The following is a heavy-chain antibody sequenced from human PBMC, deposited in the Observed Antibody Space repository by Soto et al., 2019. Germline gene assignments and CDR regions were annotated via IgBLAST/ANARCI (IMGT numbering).Heavy chain of an antibody. V-gene: IGHV3-30*03. Sequence: QVQLVESGGGVVQPGRSLRLTCAASGFTFSSSGMHWVRQAPGKGLEWVALIAYDGSKTYYGDSVRGRFTISRDNSENTLFLQINSLRAEDTAVYYCARWVGGSMFDNSGKYESWGQGTLVTVSS. D-gene: IGHD3-22*01. CDR3: ARWVGGSMFDNSGKYES. CDR1: GFTFSSSG. CDR2: IAYDGSKT. J-gene: IGHJ5*02.